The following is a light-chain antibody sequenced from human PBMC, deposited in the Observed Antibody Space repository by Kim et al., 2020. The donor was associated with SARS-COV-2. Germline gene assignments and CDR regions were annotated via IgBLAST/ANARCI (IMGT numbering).Light chain of an antibody. J-gene: IGLJ3*02. CDR2: GKN. CDR1: RLRSYH. V-gene: IGLV3-19*01. Sequence: GQTVRSTCRGDRLRSYHASWYQQKPGQAPVLVIDGKNNRPSGIPDRFSGSSSGKTASLTSTGAQAEDEADYYCNSRDSSGNQLNWVFGGGTQLTVL. CDR3: NSRDSSGNQLNWV.